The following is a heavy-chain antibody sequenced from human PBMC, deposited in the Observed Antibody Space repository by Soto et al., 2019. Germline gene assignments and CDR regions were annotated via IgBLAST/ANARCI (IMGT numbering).Heavy chain of an antibody. CDR3: VRESGVAADC. CDR1: GFTFDSHW. Sequence: ESGGVLVQPGGSLRLSCVASGFTFDSHWMHWVRQAPGEGLMWVSRIKTDGYAAAYADSVKGRFTISRDNTKNTVYLQMNSLRAEDTAVYLCVRESGVAADCWGQGTLVTVSS. D-gene: IGHD6-19*01. J-gene: IGHJ4*02. CDR2: IKTDGYAA. V-gene: IGHV3-74*01.